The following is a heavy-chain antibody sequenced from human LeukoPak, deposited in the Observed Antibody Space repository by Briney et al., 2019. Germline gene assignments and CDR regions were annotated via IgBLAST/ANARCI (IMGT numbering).Heavy chain of an antibody. CDR2: IYSGGST. J-gene: IGHJ6*02. V-gene: IGHV3-53*04. D-gene: IGHD2-2*01. CDR3: ARGACSSTSCYGFYYYGTDV. Sequence: GGSLRLSCAASGFTVSSNYMSWVRQAPGKGLEWVSVIYSGGSTYYADSVKGRFTISRHNSKNTLYLQMNSLRAEDTAVYYCARGACSSTSCYGFYYYGTDVWGQGTTVTVSS. CDR1: GFTVSSNY.